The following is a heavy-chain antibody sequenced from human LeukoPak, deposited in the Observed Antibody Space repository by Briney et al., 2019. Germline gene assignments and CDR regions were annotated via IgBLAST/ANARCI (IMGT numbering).Heavy chain of an antibody. CDR2: INQDGTEK. D-gene: IGHD3-10*01. CDR1: GFPFSTYW. CDR3: AKVAKYYYGPETYYFFEQ. Sequence: GGSLRLSCAASGFPFSTYWMSWVRQAPGKGLEWVANINQDGTEKYYVDSVKGRFTISRDYAKNSLYLQMDSLRVEDTAVYYCAKVAKYYYGPETYYFFEQWGQGTPVTASS. J-gene: IGHJ4*02. V-gene: IGHV3-7*01.